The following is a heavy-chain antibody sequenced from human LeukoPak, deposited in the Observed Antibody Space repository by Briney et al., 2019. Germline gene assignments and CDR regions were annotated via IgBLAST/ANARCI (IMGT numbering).Heavy chain of an antibody. J-gene: IGHJ5*02. CDR3: ARPLRYCSSTSCTTGGFDP. D-gene: IGHD2-2*01. CDR1: GYSFTSYW. CDR2: IYPGDSDT. V-gene: IGHV5-51*01. Sequence: GESLKISCKGSGYSFTSYWIGWVRQMPGKGLEWMGIIYPGDSDTRYSPSFQGQVTISADKSISTAYLQWSSLKALDTAMYYCARPLRYCSSTSCTTGGFDPWGQGTLVTVSS.